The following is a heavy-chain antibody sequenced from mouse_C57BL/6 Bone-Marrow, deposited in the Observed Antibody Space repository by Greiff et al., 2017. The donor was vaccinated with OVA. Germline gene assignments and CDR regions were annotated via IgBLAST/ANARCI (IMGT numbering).Heavy chain of an antibody. D-gene: IGHD2-4*01. CDR1: GYTFTSYW. Sequence: QVQLQQPGAELVKPGASVKLSCKASGYTFTSYWMHWVKQRPGQGLEWIGMIHPNSGSTNYNEKFKSKATLTVDKSSSTAYMQLSSLTSEDSAVYYGANGGIYDYPAWFAYWGQGTLVTVSA. CDR3: ANGGIYDYPAWFAY. V-gene: IGHV1-64*01. CDR2: IHPNSGST. J-gene: IGHJ3*01.